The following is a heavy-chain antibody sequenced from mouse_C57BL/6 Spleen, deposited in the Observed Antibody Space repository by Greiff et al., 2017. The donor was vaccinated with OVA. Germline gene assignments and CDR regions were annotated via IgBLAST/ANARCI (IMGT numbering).Heavy chain of an antibody. J-gene: IGHJ2*01. V-gene: IGHV1-61*01. CDR1: GYTFTSYW. CDR2: IYPSDSET. Sequence: QVQLKQPGAELVRPGSSVKLSCKASGYTFTSYWMDWVKQRPGQGLEWIGNIYPSDSETHYNQKFKDKATLTVDKSSSTAYMQLSSLTSEDSAVYYCARSGVLRFDYWGQGTTLTVSS. D-gene: IGHD1-1*01. CDR3: ARSGVLRFDY.